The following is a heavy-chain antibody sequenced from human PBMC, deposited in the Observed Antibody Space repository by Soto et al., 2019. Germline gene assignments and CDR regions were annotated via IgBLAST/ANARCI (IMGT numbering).Heavy chain of an antibody. CDR2: IYYSGST. CDR3: AREGGYCSGGSCYSNWFDP. J-gene: IGHJ5*02. V-gene: IGHV4-30-4*01. Sequence: QVQLQESGPGLVKPSQTLSLTCTVSGGSISSGDYYWSWIRQPPGKGLEWIGYIYYSGSTYYNPSLKSRVTISVDTSKNQFSLKLSSVTAADTAVYYCAREGGYCSGGSCYSNWFDPWGQGTLVTVSS. D-gene: IGHD2-15*01. CDR1: GGSISSGDYY.